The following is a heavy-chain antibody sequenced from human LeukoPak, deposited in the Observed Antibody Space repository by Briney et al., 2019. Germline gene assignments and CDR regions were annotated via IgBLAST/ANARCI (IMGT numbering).Heavy chain of an antibody. V-gene: IGHV4-39*07. Sequence: SETLSLTCTVSGGSISSGSYYWGWIRQPPGKGLEWIGSIYYSGSTNYNPSLKSRVTISVDTSKNQFSLKLSSVTAADTAVYYCARDEYSSGWFDYWGQGTLVTVSS. CDR1: GGSISSGSYY. D-gene: IGHD6-19*01. CDR2: IYYSGST. J-gene: IGHJ4*02. CDR3: ARDEYSSGWFDY.